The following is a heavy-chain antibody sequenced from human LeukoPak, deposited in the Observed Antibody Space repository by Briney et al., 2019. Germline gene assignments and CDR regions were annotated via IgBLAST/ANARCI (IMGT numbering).Heavy chain of an antibody. J-gene: IGHJ4*02. CDR3: GRDPDTSSKVDY. CDR1: GFTFSDHY. Sequence: PGGSLRLYCAASGFTFSDHYMSWIRQTPGKGREWVSRISRDTESVRGRFTISRDNTKNSLYLQMNSLRVDDTAVYYCGRDPDTSSKVDYWGQGTLVTVSS. D-gene: IGHD6-6*01. CDR2: ISR. V-gene: IGHV3-11*01.